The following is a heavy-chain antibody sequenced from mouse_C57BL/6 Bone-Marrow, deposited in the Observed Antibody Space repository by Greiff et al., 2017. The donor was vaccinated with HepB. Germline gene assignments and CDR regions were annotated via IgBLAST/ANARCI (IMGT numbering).Heavy chain of an antibody. V-gene: IGHV3-6*01. CDR2: ISYDGSN. CDR3: ARGGDYYGSYYFDY. D-gene: IGHD1-1*01. Sequence: EVKLEESGPGLVKPSQSLSLTCSVTGYSITSGYYWNWIRQFPGNKLEWMGYISYDGSNNYNPSLKNPISITRDTSKNQFFLKLNSVTTEDTATYYCARGGDYYGSYYFDYWGQGTTLTVSS. CDR1: GYSITSGYY. J-gene: IGHJ2*01.